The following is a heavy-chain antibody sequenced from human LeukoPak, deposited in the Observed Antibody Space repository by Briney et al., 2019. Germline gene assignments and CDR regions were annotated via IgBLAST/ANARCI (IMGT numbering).Heavy chain of an antibody. CDR1: GDSVSSNSVA. Sequence: SQTLSLTCAISGDSVSSNSVAWNWIRQSPSKGLEWLGRTYYRSKCYNDYAVSVKSRITINPDTSKNQFSLQLSSLPPEDTALYYCARDEGLHSPGYFDYWGQGTLVTVSS. J-gene: IGHJ4*02. CDR2: TYYRSKCYN. D-gene: IGHD5-24*01. V-gene: IGHV6-1*01. CDR3: ARDEGLHSPGYFDY.